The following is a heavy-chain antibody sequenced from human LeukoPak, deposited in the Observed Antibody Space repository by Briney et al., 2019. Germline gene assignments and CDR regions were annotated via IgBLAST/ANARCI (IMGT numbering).Heavy chain of an antibody. D-gene: IGHD3-9*01. J-gene: IGHJ4*02. CDR3: ARDSNDILTGYSYYFDY. CDR1: GYTFTSYG. Sequence: ASVKVSCKASGYTFTSYGISWVRQAPGQGLEWMGWISAYNGNTNYAQKLQGRVTMTTDTSTSTAYMELRSLRSDDTAVYYCARDSNDILTGYSYYFDYWGQGTLVTVSS. CDR2: ISAYNGNT. V-gene: IGHV1-18*01.